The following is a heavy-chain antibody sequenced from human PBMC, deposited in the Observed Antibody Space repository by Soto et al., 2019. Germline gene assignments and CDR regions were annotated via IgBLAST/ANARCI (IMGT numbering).Heavy chain of an antibody. Sequence: GGSLRLSCAASGFPFSSYAMHWVRQAPGKGLEYVSAISSNGGSTYYANSVKGRFTISRDNAKNSLYLQMNSLRAEDTAVYYCARFYYDSSGYLPSPYYYYYGMDVWGQGTTVTVSS. V-gene: IGHV3-64*01. CDR1: GFPFSSYA. CDR3: ARFYYDSSGYLPSPYYYYYGMDV. D-gene: IGHD3-22*01. CDR2: ISSNGGST. J-gene: IGHJ6*02.